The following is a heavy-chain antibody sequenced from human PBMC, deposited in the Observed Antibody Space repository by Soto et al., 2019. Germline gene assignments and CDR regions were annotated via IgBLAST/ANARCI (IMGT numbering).Heavy chain of an antibody. CDR1: GYNFNGYY. CDR2: MNPNTGGA. V-gene: IGHV1-2*02. J-gene: IGHJ4*02. Sequence: QVNLVQSGAEVKKPGASVKVSCKASGYNFNGYYIHWVRQAPGQGLEWMGWMNPNTGGANYAQKFQGKVIMTTDTSTSTDYLELRSLTSDDTAVYYCAKVISTIGSKQWLAQTKHQALDYWGQGTLVTVSS. CDR3: AKVISTIGSKQWLAQTKHQALDY. D-gene: IGHD6-19*01.